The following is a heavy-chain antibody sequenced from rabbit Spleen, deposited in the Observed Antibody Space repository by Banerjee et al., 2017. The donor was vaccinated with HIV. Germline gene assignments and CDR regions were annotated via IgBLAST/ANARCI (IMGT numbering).Heavy chain of an antibody. J-gene: IGHJ4*01. CDR1: GFSFSSSYY. D-gene: IGHD3-1*01. V-gene: IGHV1S45*01. CDR2: IYAGSSVST. Sequence: QEQLVESGGDLVKPGTSLTLTCTASGFSFSSSYYMCWVRQAPGKGLECIACIYAGSSVSTYYANWAKGRFTISRTSSTTVTLQMTSLTAADTATYFCARDLASVVGWNFNLWGQGTLVTVS. CDR3: ARDLASVVGWNFNL.